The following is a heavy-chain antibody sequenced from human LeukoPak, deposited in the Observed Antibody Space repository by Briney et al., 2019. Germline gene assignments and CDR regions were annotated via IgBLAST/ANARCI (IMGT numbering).Heavy chain of an antibody. CDR2: MNASSGYT. D-gene: IGHD1-14*01. Sequence: ASVKVSCKASGYPFTTYDINWVRNAPGQGLEWMGWMNASSGYTGYSQKFQGRVTMARNTSITTAYMELSSLRSEDTAVYYCARISDHNWYFDLWGRGTLVTVSS. V-gene: IGHV1-8*01. CDR1: GYPFTTYD. J-gene: IGHJ2*01. CDR3: ARISDHNWYFDL.